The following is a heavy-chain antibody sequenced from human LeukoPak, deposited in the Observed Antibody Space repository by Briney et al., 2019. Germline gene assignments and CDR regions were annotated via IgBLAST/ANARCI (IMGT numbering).Heavy chain of an antibody. CDR3: ARDDAAIAAAGTPYFDY. V-gene: IGHV3-74*01. CDR2: IASDGSST. Sequence: GGSLRLSCAASGFTFSSYWMNWVRQAPGKGLVWVSRIASDGSSTTYADSVKGRFSISRDNAKNTLYLQMNSLRVEDTAVYYCARDDAAIAAAGTPYFDYWGQGTLVTVSS. J-gene: IGHJ4*02. CDR1: GFTFSSYW. D-gene: IGHD6-13*01.